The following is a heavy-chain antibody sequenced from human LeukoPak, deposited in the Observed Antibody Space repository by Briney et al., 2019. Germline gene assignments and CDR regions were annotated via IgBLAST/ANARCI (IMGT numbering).Heavy chain of an antibody. J-gene: IGHJ4*02. CDR1: GGTFSSYA. V-gene: IGHV1-69*13. CDR2: IIPIFGTA. CDR3: ARAICSGGSCYPTFYYFDY. Sequence: SVKVSCKASGGTFSSYAISWVRQAPGQGLEWMGGIIPIFGTANYAQKFQGRVTITADESTSTAYMELSSLRSEDTAVYYCARAICSGGSCYPTFYYFDYWGQGTLVTVSS. D-gene: IGHD2-15*01.